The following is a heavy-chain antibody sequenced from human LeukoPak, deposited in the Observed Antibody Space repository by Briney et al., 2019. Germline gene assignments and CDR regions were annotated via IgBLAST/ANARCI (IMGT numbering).Heavy chain of an antibody. V-gene: IGHV4-39*01. CDR2: IYYSGST. CDR1: GGSISSSSYY. D-gene: IGHD6-6*01. J-gene: IGHJ4*02. CDR3: ARRPRGGWHSSSFNYFDY. Sequence: SETLSLTCTVSGGSISSSSYYWGWIRQPPGKGLEWIGSIYYSGSTYYNPSLKSRVTISVDTSENQFSLKLSSVTAADTAVYYCARRPRGGWHSSSFNYFDYWGQGTLVTVSS.